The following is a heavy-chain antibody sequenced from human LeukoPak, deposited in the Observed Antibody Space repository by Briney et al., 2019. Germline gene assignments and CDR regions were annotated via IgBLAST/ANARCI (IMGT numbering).Heavy chain of an antibody. CDR2: IYYSGST. D-gene: IGHD4-11*01. Sequence: SETLSLTCTVSGGSISSGDYYWSWIRQPPGKGLEWIGYIYYSGSTYYNPSLKSRVTISVDTSKNQFSLKLSSVTAADTAVYYCARELRVTTAIYYFDYWGQGTLVTVSS. CDR3: ARELRVTTAIYYFDY. V-gene: IGHV4-30-4*08. CDR1: GGSISSGDYY. J-gene: IGHJ4*02.